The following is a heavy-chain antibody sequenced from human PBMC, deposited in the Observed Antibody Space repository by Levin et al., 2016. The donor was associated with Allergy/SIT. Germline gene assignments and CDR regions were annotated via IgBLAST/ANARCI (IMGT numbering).Heavy chain of an antibody. D-gene: IGHD3-3*01. CDR3: ARLDYLSDFGGIDY. Sequence: VRQMPGKGLEWMGIIYPGDSDTRYSPSFQGQVTISADKSISTAYLQWSSLKASDTAMYYCARLDYLSDFGGIDYWGQGTLVTVSS. V-gene: IGHV5-51*01. J-gene: IGHJ4*02. CDR2: IYPGDSDT.